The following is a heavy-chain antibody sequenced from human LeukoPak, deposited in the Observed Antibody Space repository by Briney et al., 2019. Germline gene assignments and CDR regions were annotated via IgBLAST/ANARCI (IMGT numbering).Heavy chain of an antibody. CDR3: VKGPRPDITVAHTVEN. CDR1: GFIFSNYA. Sequence: GGSLRLSCAASGFIFSNYAMSWVRLVPGRGLEWVSTISSRGDSTYVADSVKGRFTISRDNSKNSLYLQMNTVRAEDTAAYYCVKGPRPDITVAHTVENWGQGTLVTVSS. V-gene: IGHV3-23*01. D-gene: IGHD6-19*01. J-gene: IGHJ4*02. CDR2: ISSRGDST.